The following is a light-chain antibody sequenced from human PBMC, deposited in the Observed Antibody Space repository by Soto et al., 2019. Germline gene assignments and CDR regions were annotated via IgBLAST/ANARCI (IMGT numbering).Light chain of an antibody. CDR3: SSYGGSNDLV. CDR2: EVS. Sequence: SVLTQPPSASGSPGQSVTISCTGTSSDVGSYNYVSWYQQHPGKAPKLMIYEVSKRPSGVPDRFSGSKSGNTASLTVSGLQAEDEADYYCSSYGGSNDLVFGGGTKLTVL. V-gene: IGLV2-8*01. J-gene: IGLJ2*01. CDR1: SSDVGSYNY.